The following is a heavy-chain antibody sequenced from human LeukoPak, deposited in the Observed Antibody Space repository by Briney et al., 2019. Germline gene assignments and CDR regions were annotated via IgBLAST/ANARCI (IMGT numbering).Heavy chain of an antibody. Sequence: GGSLRLSCAASGFTFSSYAMSWVSQAPGKGLEWVSAIYSGGSTYYADSVKGRFTISRDNSKNALYLQMNSLRAEDTAVYYCARDKAVSPYFDYWGQGTLVTVSS. CDR1: GFTFSSYA. CDR2: IYSGGST. D-gene: IGHD3-22*01. J-gene: IGHJ4*02. CDR3: ARDKAVSPYFDY. V-gene: IGHV3-53*01.